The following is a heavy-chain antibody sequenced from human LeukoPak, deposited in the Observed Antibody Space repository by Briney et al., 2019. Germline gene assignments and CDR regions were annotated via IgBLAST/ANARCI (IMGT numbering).Heavy chain of an antibody. CDR1: GGFISSYY. J-gene: IGHJ4*02. D-gene: IGHD3-22*01. CDR3: ARGSPSYYDSSGYYLDY. V-gene: IGHV4-4*09. CDR2: IYTSGST. Sequence: PSETLSLTRTVSGGFISSYYWSWIRQPPGKGLEWIGYIYTSGSTNYNPSLKSRVTISVDTSKNQFSLKLSSVTAADTAVYYCARGSPSYYDSSGYYLDYWGQGTLVTVSS.